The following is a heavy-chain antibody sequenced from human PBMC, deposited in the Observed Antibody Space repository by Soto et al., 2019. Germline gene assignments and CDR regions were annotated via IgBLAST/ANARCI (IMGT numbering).Heavy chain of an antibody. D-gene: IGHD2-2*01. CDR3: AKAVEKAFDI. CDR2: ISDDGSYK. J-gene: IGHJ3*02. Sequence: PGGSLRLSCAASGFTFSSYGMHWVRQAPGNGLEWVAVISDDGSYKDYSDSAKGRCTVSRDSSKSTLYLQMNSLRTEDTAVYYCAKAVEKAFDIWGQGVMVTVSS. CDR1: GFTFSSYG. V-gene: IGHV3-30*18.